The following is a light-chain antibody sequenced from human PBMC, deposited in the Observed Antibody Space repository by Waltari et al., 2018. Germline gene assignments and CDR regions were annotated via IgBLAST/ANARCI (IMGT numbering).Light chain of an antibody. CDR2: DAS. J-gene: IGKJ4*01. Sequence: ELVWTHSPPTVSLSPGEVATLSCRASQSVSRNLAWYQHKPGQAHRLLIYDASNRATGIPARFSGSGSGTDFILTISNLEPDDFAVYYCQQRTRWPLGPFGGGTKVEIK. V-gene: IGKV3-11*01. CDR3: QQRTRWPLGP. CDR1: QSVSRN.